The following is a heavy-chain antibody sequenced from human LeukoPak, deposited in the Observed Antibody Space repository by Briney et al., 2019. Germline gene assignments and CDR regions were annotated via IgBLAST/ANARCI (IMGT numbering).Heavy chain of an antibody. D-gene: IGHD3-16*02. V-gene: IGHV3-33*06. CDR1: GFTFSSYG. CDR3: AKGGIYDYVWGSYRYGY. Sequence: PGGSLRLSCAASGFTFSSYGMHWVRQAPGKGLEWVAVIWYDGSNKYYAASVKGRFTISRDNSKNTLYLQMNSLRAEDTAVYYCAKGGIYDYVWGSYRYGYWGQGTLVTVSS. CDR2: IWYDGSNK. J-gene: IGHJ4*02.